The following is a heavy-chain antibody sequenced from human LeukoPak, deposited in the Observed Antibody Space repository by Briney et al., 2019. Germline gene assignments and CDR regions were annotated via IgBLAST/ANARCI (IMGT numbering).Heavy chain of an antibody. CDR3: ARDGYKNFDY. CDR1: GYTFTSYG. CDR2: IRAYNGDT. J-gene: IGHJ4*02. D-gene: IGHD5-24*01. V-gene: IGHV1-18*01. Sequence: ASVKVSCKASGYTFTSYGFSWVRQAPGQGLEWMGWIRAYNGDTNSAQKLQGRVTMTTDTSTSTAYMELRSLRSDDTAVYYCARDGYKNFDYWGQGTLVTVSS.